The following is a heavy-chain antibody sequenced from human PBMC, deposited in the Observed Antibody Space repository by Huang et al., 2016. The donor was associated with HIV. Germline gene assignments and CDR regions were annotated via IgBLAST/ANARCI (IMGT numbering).Heavy chain of an antibody. V-gene: IGHV4-39*01. CDR3: ASQHIGAAATWF. Sequence: QLQLQESGPGQVKPSETLSLTCTVSGDFISSTNYYWGWIRQSPGKGLEWVGSVYQSGSTNYNPSLKGRVTVSVDTSRNQFSLRLNSVTAADTAVYYCASQHIGAAATWFWGRGTQVAVSS. J-gene: IGHJ4*02. CDR1: GDFISSTNYY. D-gene: IGHD6-13*01. CDR2: VYQSGST.